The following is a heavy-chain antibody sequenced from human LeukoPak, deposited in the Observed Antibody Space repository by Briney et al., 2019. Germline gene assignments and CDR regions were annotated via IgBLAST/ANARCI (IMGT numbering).Heavy chain of an antibody. CDR3: ATTTVTYYFDY. V-gene: IGHV3-64*01. J-gene: IGHJ4*02. CDR2: ISSNGGST. Sequence: PGGSLRLSCAASGFTFSSYAMHWVRQAPGKGLEYVSAISSNGGSTYYANSVKGRFTISRDNSKNTLYLQMGSLRAEDMAVYYCATTTVTYYFDYWGQGTLVTVSS. CDR1: GFTFSSYA. D-gene: IGHD4-17*01.